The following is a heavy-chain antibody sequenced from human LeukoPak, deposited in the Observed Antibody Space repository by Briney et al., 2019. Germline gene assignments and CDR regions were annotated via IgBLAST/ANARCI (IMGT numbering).Heavy chain of an antibody. J-gene: IGHJ6*04. CDR1: GVSISSYY. V-gene: IGHV4-59*01. CDR2: IYYSGST. D-gene: IGHD3-16*01. Sequence: SETLSLTCTVSGVSISSYYWSWLRQPPGKGLEWIGYIYYSGSTNYNPSLKSRVTISVDTSKNQFSLKLSSVTAADTAVYYCARSLKGAGMDVWGKGTTVTVSS. CDR3: ARSLKGAGMDV.